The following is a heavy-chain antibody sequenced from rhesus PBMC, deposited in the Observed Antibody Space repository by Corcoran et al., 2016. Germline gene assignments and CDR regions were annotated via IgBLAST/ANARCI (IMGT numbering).Heavy chain of an antibody. CDR2: IAYDGNKK. J-gene: IGHJ6*01. CDR1: GFTFSSYG. Sequence: EVQLVESGGGLVQPGGSLRLSCAASGFTFSSYGMHWVRQAPGKGLEWVAIIAYDGNKKYYADSVKDRVTISRDNSKNMLYLQMNNLKLEDTAVYYCARNYGQDYYGLDSWGQGVVVTVSS. D-gene: IGHD1-26*01. V-gene: IGHV3-54*02. CDR3: ARNYGQDYYGLDS.